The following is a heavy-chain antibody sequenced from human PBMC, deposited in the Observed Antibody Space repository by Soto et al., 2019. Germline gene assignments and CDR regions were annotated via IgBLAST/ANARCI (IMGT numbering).Heavy chain of an antibody. CDR2: IIPIFGTA. D-gene: IGHD1-26*01. Sequence: QVQLVQSGAEVKKPGSSVKVSCKASGGTFSSYAISWVRQAPGQGLEWMGGIIPIFGTANYAQKFQGRVTITAVESTSTAYMELSSLRSEDTAVYYCAWRRHHSKFIVGATTKFDYWGQGTLVTVSS. CDR1: GGTFSSYA. J-gene: IGHJ4*02. CDR3: AWRRHHSKFIVGATTKFDY. V-gene: IGHV1-69*01.